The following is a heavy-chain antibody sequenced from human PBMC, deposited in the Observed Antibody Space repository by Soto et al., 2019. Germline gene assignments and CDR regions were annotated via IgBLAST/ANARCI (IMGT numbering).Heavy chain of an antibody. J-gene: IGHJ6*03. Sequence: EVQLVESGGGLVQPGGSLRLSCAASGFTFSSYNMNWVRQAPWKGLEWISDISLSSSTIFYADSVKGRFTISRDNAKNSLYLQMNSLRAEDPSVYYCARDSRNYYYYMDVWGKGTTVTVSS. CDR2: ISLSSSTI. V-gene: IGHV3-48*01. CDR1: GFTFSSYN. CDR3: ARDSRNYYYYMDV.